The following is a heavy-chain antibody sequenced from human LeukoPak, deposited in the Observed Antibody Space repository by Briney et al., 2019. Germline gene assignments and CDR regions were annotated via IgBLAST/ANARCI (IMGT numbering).Heavy chain of an antibody. Sequence: GGSLRLSCAASGFTFSTYSMNWVRQTPGKGLEWVSSISSSSSYIYYADSVKGRFTISRDNSKNTLYLQMNSLRAEDTAVYYCAKEGAAAGYYYYYYYMDVWGKGTTVTISS. J-gene: IGHJ6*03. D-gene: IGHD6-13*01. CDR1: GFTFSTYS. CDR2: ISSSSSYI. CDR3: AKEGAAAGYYYYYYYMDV. V-gene: IGHV3-21*01.